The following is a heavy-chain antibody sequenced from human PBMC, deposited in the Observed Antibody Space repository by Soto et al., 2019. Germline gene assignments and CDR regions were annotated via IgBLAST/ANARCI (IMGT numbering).Heavy chain of an antibody. CDR2: INAGNGNT. CDR1: GHTFTSYA. J-gene: IGHJ6*02. Sequence: ASVKVSCKASGHTFTSYAMHWVRQAPGQRLEWMGWINAGNGNTKYSQKFQGRVTITRDTSASTAYMELSSLRSEDTAVYYCARGPRIAAAGKDYYYGMDVWGQGTTVTVSS. D-gene: IGHD6-13*01. V-gene: IGHV1-3*01. CDR3: ARGPRIAAAGKDYYYGMDV.